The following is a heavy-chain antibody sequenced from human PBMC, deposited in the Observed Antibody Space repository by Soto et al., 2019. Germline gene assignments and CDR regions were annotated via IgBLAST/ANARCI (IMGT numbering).Heavy chain of an antibody. CDR2: ISSRSDI. J-gene: IGHJ6*02. V-gene: IGHV3-21*01. CDR1: GFTYSTYS. D-gene: IGHD2-2*02. Sequence: GGSLRLSCVGSGFTYSTYSINWVRQAPGKGLEWVSSISSRSDIYYADSVKGRFTISRDNAKNSVSLQMNSLRAEDTAVYYCAREYTAWPLAYGLDVWGQGTTVTVSS. CDR3: AREYTAWPLAYGLDV.